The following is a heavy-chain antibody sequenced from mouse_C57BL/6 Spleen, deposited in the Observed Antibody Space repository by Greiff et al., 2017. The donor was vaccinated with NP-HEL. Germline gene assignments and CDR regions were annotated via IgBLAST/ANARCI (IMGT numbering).Heavy chain of an antibody. CDR1: GYSITSGYY. V-gene: IGHV3-6*01. D-gene: IGHD1-1*01. CDR3: ARDGDYYGSSYWFAY. J-gene: IGHJ3*01. Sequence: EVQLQESGPGLVKPSQSLSLTCSVTGYSITSGYYWNWIRQFPGNKLEWMGYISYDGSNNYNPSLKNRISITRDTSKNQFFLKLNSVTTEDTATYYCARDGDYYGSSYWFAYWGQGTLVTVSA. CDR2: ISYDGSN.